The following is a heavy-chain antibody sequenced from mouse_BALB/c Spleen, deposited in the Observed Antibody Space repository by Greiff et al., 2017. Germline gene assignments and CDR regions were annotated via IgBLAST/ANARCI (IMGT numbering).Heavy chain of an antibody. Sequence: EVQRVESGPGLVKPSQSLSLTCTVTGYSITSDYAWNWIRQFPGNKLEWMGYISYSGSTSYNPSLKSRISITRDTSKNQFFLQLNSVTTEDTATYYCARGGTAYFDYWGQGTTLTVSS. D-gene: IGHD1-2*01. J-gene: IGHJ2*01. CDR2: ISYSGST. CDR3: ARGGTAYFDY. V-gene: IGHV3-2*02. CDR1: GYSITSDYA.